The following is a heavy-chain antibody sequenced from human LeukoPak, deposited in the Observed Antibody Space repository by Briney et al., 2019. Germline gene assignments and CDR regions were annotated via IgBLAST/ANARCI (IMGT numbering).Heavy chain of an antibody. CDR1: GYTFTSYG. Sequence: GASVKVSCKASGYTFTSYGISWVRQAPGQGLEWMGWISAYNGNTNYAQKLQGRVTMTTDTSTSTAYMELRSLRSDDTAVYYCARGPSGYSFPHAFDIWGQGTMVTVSS. V-gene: IGHV1-18*01. CDR2: ISAYNGNT. CDR3: ARGPSGYSFPHAFDI. J-gene: IGHJ3*02. D-gene: IGHD3-22*01.